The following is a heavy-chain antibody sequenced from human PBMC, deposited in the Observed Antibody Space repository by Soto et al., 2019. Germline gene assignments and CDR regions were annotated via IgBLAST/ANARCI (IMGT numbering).Heavy chain of an antibody. J-gene: IGHJ6*02. CDR3: ARGGIVAKIGLNYYGMDV. D-gene: IGHD5-12*01. CDR1: GGTFSSYA. V-gene: IGHV1-69*12. CDR2: IIPIFGTA. Sequence: QVQLVQSGAEVKKPGSSVKVSCKASGGTFSSYAISWVRQAPGQGLEWMGGIIPIFGTANYAQKFQGRVTITADESTSTAYMELSSLRSEDTAVYYCARGGIVAKIGLNYYGMDVWGQGTTVTVSS.